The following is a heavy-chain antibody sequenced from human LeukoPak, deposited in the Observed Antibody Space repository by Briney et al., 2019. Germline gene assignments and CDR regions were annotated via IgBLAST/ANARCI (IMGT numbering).Heavy chain of an antibody. Sequence: GGSLRLSCAASGFTFSSYWMHWVRQAPGKGLVWVSRINSGGSSTSYADSVKGRFTISRDNAKNTLYLQMNSLRAEDTAVYYCARDPLDGYSSGWYYFDYWGQGTLVTVSS. CDR3: ARDPLDGYSSGWYYFDY. J-gene: IGHJ4*02. CDR2: INSGGSST. V-gene: IGHV3-74*01. D-gene: IGHD6-19*01. CDR1: GFTFSSYW.